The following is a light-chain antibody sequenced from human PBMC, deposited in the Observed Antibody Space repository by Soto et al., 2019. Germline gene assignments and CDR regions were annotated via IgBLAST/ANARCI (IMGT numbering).Light chain of an antibody. CDR1: QSVSSN. Sequence: EIVMTQSPATLSVSPGERATLSCRASQSVSSNLAWYQQKPGQAPRLLIYGASTRATGIPARFSGRRSGTEFTLTISSLQSEDFAVYYCQQYNNWPWGTFGQGTKVEIK. V-gene: IGKV3-15*01. J-gene: IGKJ1*01. CDR2: GAS. CDR3: QQYNNWPWGT.